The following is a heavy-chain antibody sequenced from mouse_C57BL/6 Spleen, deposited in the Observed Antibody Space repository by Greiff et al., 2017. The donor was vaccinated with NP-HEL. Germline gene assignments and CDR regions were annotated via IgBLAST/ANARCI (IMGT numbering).Heavy chain of an antibody. V-gene: IGHV1-66*01. J-gene: IGHJ3*01. CDR3: ANDGYSWFAY. Sequence: QVQLQQSGPELVKPGASVKISCKASGYSFTSYYIHWVKQRPGQGLEWIGWIYPGSGNTKYNEKFKDKATLTADTSSSTAYMQLSSLTSEDSAVYYCANDGYSWFAYWGQGTLVTVSA. D-gene: IGHD2-3*01. CDR2: IYPGSGNT. CDR1: GYSFTSYY.